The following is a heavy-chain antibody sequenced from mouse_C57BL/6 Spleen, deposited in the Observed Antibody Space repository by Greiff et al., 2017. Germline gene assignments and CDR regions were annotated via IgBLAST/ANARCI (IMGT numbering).Heavy chain of an antibody. CDR3: AREYYDSDPWFAY. J-gene: IGHJ3*01. CDR1: GYTFTSYW. D-gene: IGHD1-1*01. V-gene: IGHV1-72*01. CDR2: IEPNSGGT. Sequence: QVQLQQPGAELVKPGASVKLSCKASGYTFTSYWMHWVKQRPGRGLEWIGRIEPNSGGTKYNEKFKRKATLTVDKPSSTAYMQLSSLTSEDSAVYYCAREYYDSDPWFAYWGQGTLVTVSA.